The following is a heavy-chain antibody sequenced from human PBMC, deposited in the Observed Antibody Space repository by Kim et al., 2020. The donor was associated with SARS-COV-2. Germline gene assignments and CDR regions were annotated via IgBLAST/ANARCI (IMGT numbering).Heavy chain of an antibody. CDR1: GFTFSDYY. V-gene: IGHV3-11*01. Sequence: GGSLRLSCAASGFTFSDYYMSWIRQAPGKGLEWVSYISSSGSTIYYADSVKGRFTISRDNAKNSLYLQMNSLRAEDTAVYYCARDHKVVGYCSSTSCYRPGYYYYYYMDVWGKGTTVTVSS. D-gene: IGHD2-2*01. CDR2: ISSSGSTI. CDR3: ARDHKVVGYCSSTSCYRPGYYYYYYMDV. J-gene: IGHJ6*03.